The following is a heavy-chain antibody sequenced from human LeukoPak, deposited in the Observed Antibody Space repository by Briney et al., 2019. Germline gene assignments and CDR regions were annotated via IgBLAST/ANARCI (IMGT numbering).Heavy chain of an antibody. V-gene: IGHV4-30-4*08. D-gene: IGHD2-2*01. CDR2: IYYSGST. CDR3: ARYAAYYYYGMDV. Sequence: SQTLSLTCTVSGGSISSGDYYWSWIRQPPGKGLEWIGYIYYSGSTYYNPSLKSRVTISVDASKNQFSLKLSSVTAADTAVYYCARYAAYYYYGMDVWGQGTLVTVSS. J-gene: IGHJ6*02. CDR1: GGSISSGDYY.